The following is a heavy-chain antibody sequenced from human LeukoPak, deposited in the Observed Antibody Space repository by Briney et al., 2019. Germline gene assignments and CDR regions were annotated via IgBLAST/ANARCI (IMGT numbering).Heavy chain of an antibody. CDR1: GGSISSYY. V-gene: IGHV4-4*07. D-gene: IGHD5-18*01. CDR2: FYTSGST. CDR3: ARDRGYSYANLGTGTWFAP. J-gene: IGHJ5*02. Sequence: EPSETLSLTCTVPGGSISSYYWSWVRQPAGKGLEWIGRFYTSGSTDYTPSLKSRVTMSVDTSKNQFSLKLSSVTAADTAVYYCARDRGYSYANLGTGTWFAPWGQGTLVTVSS.